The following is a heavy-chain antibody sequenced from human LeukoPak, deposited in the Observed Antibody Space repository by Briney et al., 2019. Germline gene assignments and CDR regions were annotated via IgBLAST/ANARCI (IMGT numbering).Heavy chain of an antibody. CDR3: AKEESIQGDSSGYYGY. V-gene: IGHV3-21*04. Sequence: GGSLSLSCEASVFTFSSYRVNWVRQAAGKGLEWVASNSGSSSYIYYADSLKGRFTISRDNSKNTLYLQMNSLRAEDTAVYYCAKEESIQGDSSGYYGYWGQGTLVTVSS. CDR2: NSGSSSYI. CDR1: VFTFSSYR. J-gene: IGHJ4*02. D-gene: IGHD3-22*01.